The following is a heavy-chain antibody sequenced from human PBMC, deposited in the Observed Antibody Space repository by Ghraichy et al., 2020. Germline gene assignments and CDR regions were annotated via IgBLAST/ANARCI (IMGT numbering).Heavy chain of an antibody. D-gene: IGHD2-21*02. CDR2: IKQDGSEK. CDR3: ARLQWYCGGDCYPSNIDY. J-gene: IGHJ4*02. V-gene: IGHV3-7*03. Sequence: GGSLRLSCAASGFTFSSYWMSWVRQAPGKGLEWVANIKQDGSEKYYVDSVKGRFTISRDNAKNSLYLQMNSLRAEDTAVYYCARLQWYCGGDCYPSNIDYWGQGTLVTVSS. CDR1: GFTFSSYW.